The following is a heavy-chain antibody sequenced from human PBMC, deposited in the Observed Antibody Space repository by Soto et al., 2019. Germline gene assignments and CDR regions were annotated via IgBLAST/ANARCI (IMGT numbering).Heavy chain of an antibody. CDR2: IYYSGST. V-gene: IGHV4-39*01. CDR3: ATNYAYYYYYGMDV. D-gene: IGHD4-4*01. Sequence: SETLSLTCTVSGGSISSSSYYWGWIRQPPGKGLEWIGSIYYSGSTYYKPSLKSRVTISVDTSKNQFSLKLSSVTAADTAVYYCATNYAYYYYYGMDVWGQGTTVTVSS. J-gene: IGHJ6*02. CDR1: GGSISSSSYY.